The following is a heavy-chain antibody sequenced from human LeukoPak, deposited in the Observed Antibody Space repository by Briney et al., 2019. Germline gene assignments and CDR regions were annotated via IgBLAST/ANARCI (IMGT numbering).Heavy chain of an antibody. D-gene: IGHD4-23*01. CDR2: INHSGSG. V-gene: IGHV4-34*01. J-gene: IGHJ4*02. Sequence: SETLSLTCAVYGGAFNNYYWSRIRQPPGRGLEWIGEINHSGSGNYNPSLKTRLMMSVDTSKSQISLRLTSVTAADTAVYYCVRRAFGPRWQFLYEKKYYFDYWAQGTLVAVSS. CDR1: GGAFNNYY. CDR3: VRRAFGPRWQFLYEKKYYFDY.